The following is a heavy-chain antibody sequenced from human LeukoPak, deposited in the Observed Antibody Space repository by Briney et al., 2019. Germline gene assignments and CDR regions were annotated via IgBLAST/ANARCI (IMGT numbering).Heavy chain of an antibody. CDR2: IIPIFGTA. V-gene: IGHV1-69*13. CDR1: GGTFSNYA. D-gene: IGHD3-10*01. Sequence: GASVKVSCKASGGTFSNYAISWVRQAPGQGLEWMGGIIPIFGTANYAQKFQGRVTITADESTSTAYMELSSLRSEDTAMYYCARRGSGSYYLKEWELDYWGQGTLVTVSS. J-gene: IGHJ4*02. CDR3: ARRGSGSYYLKEWELDY.